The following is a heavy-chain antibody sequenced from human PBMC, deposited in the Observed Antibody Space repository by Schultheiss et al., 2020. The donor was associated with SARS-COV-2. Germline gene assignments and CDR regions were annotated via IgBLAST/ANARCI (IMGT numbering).Heavy chain of an antibody. J-gene: IGHJ5*02. V-gene: IGHV3-23*01. Sequence: GGSLRLSCAASGFTFSSYGMHWVRQAPGKGLEWVSAISGSGGSTYYADSVKGRFTISRDNAKNSLYLQMNSLRAEDTAVYYCARDRDYYDSSGYSNWFDPWGQGTLVTVSS. CDR1: GFTFSSYG. CDR3: ARDRDYYDSSGYSNWFDP. CDR2: ISGSGGST. D-gene: IGHD3-22*01.